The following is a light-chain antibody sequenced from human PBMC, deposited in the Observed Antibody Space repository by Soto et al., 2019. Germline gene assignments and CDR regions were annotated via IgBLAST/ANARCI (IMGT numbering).Light chain of an antibody. CDR2: DND. CDR1: SSNIGNNY. Sequence: QSVLTQPPSVSAAPGQRVTISCSGSSSNIGNNYVSWYQQIPGTAPKLLICDNDKRPSGIPDRFSGSKSDTSATLGITGLQTGDEAEYYCGTWDSSLSVVLFGGGTKLTVL. CDR3: GTWDSSLSVVL. V-gene: IGLV1-51*01. J-gene: IGLJ2*01.